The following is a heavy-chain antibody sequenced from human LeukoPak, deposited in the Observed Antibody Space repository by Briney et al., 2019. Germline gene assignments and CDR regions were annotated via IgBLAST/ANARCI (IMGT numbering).Heavy chain of an antibody. CDR3: ARDQYSGYDYYGMDV. CDR2: IIPIFGTA. J-gene: IGHJ6*02. CDR1: EGTFSSYA. D-gene: IGHD5-12*01. Sequence: GASVKVSCKASEGTFSSYAISWVRQAPGQGLEWMGGIIPIFGTANYAQKFQGRVTITADESTSTAYMELSSLRSEDTAVYYCARDQYSGYDYYGMDVWGQGTTVTVSS. V-gene: IGHV1-69*13.